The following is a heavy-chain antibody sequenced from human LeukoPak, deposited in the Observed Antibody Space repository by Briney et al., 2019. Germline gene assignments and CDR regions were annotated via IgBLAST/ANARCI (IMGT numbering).Heavy chain of an antibody. Sequence: GGSLRLSCAASGFTFSSYAMSWVRQAPGKGLEWVSAISGSGGSTYHADSVKGRFTISRDNSKNTLYLQMNSLRAEDTAVYYCANEQGVEDIVATIPPIGYYWGQGTLVTVSS. D-gene: IGHD5-12*01. J-gene: IGHJ4*02. CDR2: ISGSGGST. CDR1: GFTFSSYA. V-gene: IGHV3-23*01. CDR3: ANEQGVEDIVATIPPIGYY.